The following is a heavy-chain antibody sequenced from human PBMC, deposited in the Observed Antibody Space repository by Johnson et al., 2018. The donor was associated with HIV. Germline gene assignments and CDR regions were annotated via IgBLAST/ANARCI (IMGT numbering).Heavy chain of an antibody. Sequence: VESGGGVVQPGRSLRLSCAASGFTFSSYAMHWVRQAPGKGLEWVAVISYDGSNKYQADSVKGRFTISRDNSKNTLYLQMNSLRAEDTAVYYCARDKGTNFSGWYRESDAFDIWGQGTMVTVSS. CDR2: ISYDGSNK. CDR3: ARDKGTNFSGWYRESDAFDI. V-gene: IGHV3-30*04. CDR1: GFTFSSYA. D-gene: IGHD6-19*01. J-gene: IGHJ3*02.